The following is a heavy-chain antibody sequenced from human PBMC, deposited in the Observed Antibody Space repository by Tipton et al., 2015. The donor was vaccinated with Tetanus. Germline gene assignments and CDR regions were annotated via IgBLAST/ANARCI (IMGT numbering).Heavy chain of an antibody. Sequence: TLSLTCAVYGGSFSNYYWTWIRQPPGKGLEWIGEVHPSGSTSSNPSLESRVTMSIDMSKNQFSLKLTSLTAADTAVYFCARGEDAYKTGNYWGQGTLVTVSS. CDR2: VHPSGST. CDR3: ARGEDAYKTGNY. J-gene: IGHJ4*02. CDR1: GGSFSNYY. V-gene: IGHV4-34*01. D-gene: IGHD5-24*01.